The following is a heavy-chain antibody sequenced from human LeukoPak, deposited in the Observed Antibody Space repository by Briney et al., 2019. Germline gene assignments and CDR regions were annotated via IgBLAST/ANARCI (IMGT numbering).Heavy chain of an antibody. CDR3: AKVLTYYYDDDAFDI. V-gene: IGHV3-23*01. CDR2: ISGSGGRT. J-gene: IGHJ3*02. CDR1: GFTFTTYW. Sequence: GESLRLSCAASGFTFTTYWMSWVRQAPGKGLEWVSRISGSGGRTDYADSVKGRFTISRDTSKNTLYLQMNSLRAEDTAVYYCAKVLTYYYDDDAFDIWGQGTMVTVSS. D-gene: IGHD3-22*01.